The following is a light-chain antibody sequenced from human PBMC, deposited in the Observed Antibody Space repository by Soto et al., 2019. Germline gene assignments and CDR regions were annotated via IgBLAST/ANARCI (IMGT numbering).Light chain of an antibody. Sequence: DIQMTQSPSTLSASVGDRVTITCRASQSIRSWLAWYQQRPGKAPKLLIYDASNLQGGVPSRLSGSGSGTEFTLTISSLQPDDFATYYCQQYNRYPYTFGQGTKLEIK. V-gene: IGKV1-5*01. CDR1: QSIRSW. J-gene: IGKJ2*01. CDR3: QQYNRYPYT. CDR2: DAS.